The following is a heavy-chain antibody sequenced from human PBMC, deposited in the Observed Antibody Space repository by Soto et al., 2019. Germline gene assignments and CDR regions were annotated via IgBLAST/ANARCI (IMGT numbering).Heavy chain of an antibody. V-gene: IGHV4-59*12. D-gene: IGHD6-13*01. J-gene: IGHJ5*02. CDR2: IYYSGST. CDR3: AILRYSSSWYHNNWFDP. Sequence: PSETLSLTCTVSNGSLSSNYWSWIRQSPGKGLEWIGNIYYSGSTNYNPTLKSRVTISVDTSKNQFSLKLSSVTAADTAVYYCAILRYSSSWYHNNWFDPWGQGTLVTVSS. CDR1: NGSLSSNY.